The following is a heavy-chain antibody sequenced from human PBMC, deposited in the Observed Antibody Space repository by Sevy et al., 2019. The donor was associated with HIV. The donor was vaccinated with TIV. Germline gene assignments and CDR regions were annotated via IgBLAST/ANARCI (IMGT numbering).Heavy chain of an antibody. J-gene: IGHJ5*02. V-gene: IGHV3-74*01. CDR3: TRGRSGTYGWFDP. CDR1: GFTFSSHW. Sequence: GGSLRLSCAASGFTFSSHWMHWVRQAPGKGLVRVSRLNGDGSSASYADFVKGRFTISRDNGKNTVYLQISSLTADDTAVYYCTRGRSGTYGWFDPWGQGTLVTVSS. D-gene: IGHD6-19*01. CDR2: LNGDGSSA.